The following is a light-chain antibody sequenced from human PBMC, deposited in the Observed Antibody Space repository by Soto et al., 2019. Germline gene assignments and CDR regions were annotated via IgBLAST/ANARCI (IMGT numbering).Light chain of an antibody. V-gene: IGKV3-11*01. CDR2: DAS. Sequence: EIVLTQSPATLSLSPGESATLSCRASQSVSNYLAWYQQKVGQAPRLLIYDASNRATGIPVRFSGSGSGTDFTLTISSLEPEDFAVYYCQQCYSPPYTFGQGTKLEIK. J-gene: IGKJ2*01. CDR1: QSVSNY. CDR3: QQCYSPPYT.